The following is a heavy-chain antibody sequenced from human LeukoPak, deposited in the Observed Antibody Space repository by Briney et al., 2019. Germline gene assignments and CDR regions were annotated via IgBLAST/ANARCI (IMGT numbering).Heavy chain of an antibody. CDR1: GFMLSGSA. V-gene: IGHV3-21*01. CDR2: INDAGSHI. D-gene: IGHD4-17*01. CDR3: ARDPAHYLRYGYFDY. J-gene: IGHJ4*02. Sequence: GGSLRLSCAASGFMLSGSAMNWVRQAPGKGLEWVSSINDAGSHIYYTDSVKGRFTISRDNARNSLYLQMNSLRAEDSALYYCARDPAHYLRYGYFDYWGQGTLVTVSS.